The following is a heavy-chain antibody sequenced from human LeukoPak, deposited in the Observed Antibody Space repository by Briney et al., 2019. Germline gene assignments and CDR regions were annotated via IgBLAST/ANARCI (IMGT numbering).Heavy chain of an antibody. CDR3: ARGALQYRRTFDY. J-gene: IGHJ4*02. V-gene: IGHV1-8*03. CDR2: MNPNSGNT. CDR1: GYTFTTLD. D-gene: IGHD4-11*01. Sequence: ASVKVSCKASGYTFTTLDINWVRQATGQGLEWMGWMNPNSGNTGYAQKFQGRVTITRNTSISTAYMELSSLRSEDTAVYYCARGALQYRRTFDYWGQGTLVTVSS.